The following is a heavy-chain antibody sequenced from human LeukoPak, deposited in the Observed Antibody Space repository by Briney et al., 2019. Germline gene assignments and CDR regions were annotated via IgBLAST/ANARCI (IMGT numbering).Heavy chain of an antibody. V-gene: IGHV3-23*01. CDR1: GFTFSGYA. D-gene: IGHD1-26*01. CDR3: AKAQRMVGATEGHDAFDI. CDR2: ISGSGGST. Sequence: GGSLRLSCAASGFTFSGYAMRWVRQAPGKGLEWVSAISGSGGSTVYPDSVKGRFTISRDNSKNTLYLQMNSLRAEDTAVYYCAKAQRMVGATEGHDAFDIWGQGTMVTVSS. J-gene: IGHJ3*02.